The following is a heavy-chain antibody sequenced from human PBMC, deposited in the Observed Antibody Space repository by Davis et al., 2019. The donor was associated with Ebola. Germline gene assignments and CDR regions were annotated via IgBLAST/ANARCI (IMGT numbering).Heavy chain of an antibody. CDR3: TTDTPRGLTYYDILTGRPANPGV. J-gene: IGHJ6*02. D-gene: IGHD3-9*01. CDR1: GFTFSSYS. V-gene: IGHV3-15*01. CDR2: IKSKTDGGTT. Sequence: GESLKISCAASGFTFSSYSMNWVRQAPGKGLEWVGRIKSKTDGGTTDYAAPVKGRFTISRDDSKNTLYLQMNSLKTEDTAVYYCTTDTPRGLTYYDILTGRPANPGVWGQGTTVTVSS.